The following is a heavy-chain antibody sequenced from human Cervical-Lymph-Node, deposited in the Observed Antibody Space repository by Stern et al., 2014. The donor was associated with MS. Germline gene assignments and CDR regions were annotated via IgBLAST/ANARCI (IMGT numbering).Heavy chain of an antibody. CDR3: ARAGGSTVGYYVDY. V-gene: IGHV1-69*01. D-gene: IGHD1-26*01. J-gene: IGHJ4*02. Sequence: VQLVESGAAVKKPGSSVKVSCQTSGDTFTRHAINWVRQAPGQGLEWMGGSIPIFGTTNHAQKFRDRVTITADASTNTVYMELNSLRSEDTAVYFCARAGGSTVGYYVDYWGQGTLVTVSS. CDR2: SIPIFGTT. CDR1: GDTFTRHA.